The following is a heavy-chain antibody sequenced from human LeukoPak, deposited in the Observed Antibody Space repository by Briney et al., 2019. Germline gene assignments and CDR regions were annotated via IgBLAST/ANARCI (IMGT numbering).Heavy chain of an antibody. Sequence: ASVKVSCKASGYTFTGYYMHWVRQAPGQGLEWMGRINPNSGGTNYAQKFQGRVTMTRDTSISTAYMELSRLRSDDTAVYYCARVLHTDFGVVTAYFDYWGQGTLVTVSS. CDR1: GYTFTGYY. V-gene: IGHV1-2*06. CDR2: INPNSGGT. J-gene: IGHJ4*02. CDR3: ARVLHTDFGVVTAYFDY. D-gene: IGHD3-3*01.